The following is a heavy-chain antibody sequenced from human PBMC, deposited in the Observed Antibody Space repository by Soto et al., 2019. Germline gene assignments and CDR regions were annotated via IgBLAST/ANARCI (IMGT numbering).Heavy chain of an antibody. V-gene: IGHV3-30*18. CDR1: GFTFSSNG. CDR2: ISYDGSNK. CDR3: AKEVLRQLDYYYGMDV. D-gene: IGHD6-13*01. Sequence: QVQLVKSGGGVVQTGRSLRLSCAASGFTFSSNGMHWVRQAPGKGLEWVAVISYDGSNKYYADSVKGRFTISRDNSKNTLYLQMNSLRAEDTAVYYWAKEVLRQLDYYYGMDVWGQGATVTVSS. J-gene: IGHJ6*02.